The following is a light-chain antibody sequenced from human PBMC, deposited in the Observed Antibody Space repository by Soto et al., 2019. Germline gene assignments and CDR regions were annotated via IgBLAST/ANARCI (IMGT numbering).Light chain of an antibody. CDR3: SSYTGSSTL. CDR1: SSDVGYNF. CDR2: EVS. Sequence: QSALTQPASVSGSPGQSITISCTGTSSDVGYNFVSWYQQHPGKAPKLMIYEVSNRPSGVSNRFSGSKSGNTASLTISGLQPEDEADYYCSSYTGSSTLFGGGTKLTVL. J-gene: IGLJ3*02. V-gene: IGLV2-14*01.